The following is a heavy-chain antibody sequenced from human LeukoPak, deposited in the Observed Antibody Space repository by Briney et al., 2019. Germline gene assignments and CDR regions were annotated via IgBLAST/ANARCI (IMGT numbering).Heavy chain of an antibody. D-gene: IGHD2-2*01. CDR1: GFTFSSYG. V-gene: IGHV3-30*03. J-gene: IGHJ4*02. CDR3: ARAAYCTSTSCHFSGYAQRPLDS. CDR2: ISRDGTSQ. Sequence: PGGSLRLSCAASGFTFSSYGMHWVRQAPGKGLEWVAGISRDGTSQDYADSVKGRFTISRDNSKNTLYLQMNSLRTEDTAVYYCARAAYCTSTSCHFSGYAQRPLDSWGQGTLVTVSS.